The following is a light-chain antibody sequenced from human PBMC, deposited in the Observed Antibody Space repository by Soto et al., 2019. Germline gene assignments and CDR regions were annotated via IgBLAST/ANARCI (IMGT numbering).Light chain of an antibody. CDR2: AAS. Sequence: DIQMTQSPSSVSASVGDRVTINCRASQGIGSSLAWYQQKPGKAPNLLIYAASTFQSGVPSRFDASGSGTDFTLTISSLQPEDFGIYYCQQAKSFPWTFGQGTKV. CDR3: QQAKSFPWT. V-gene: IGKV1-12*01. J-gene: IGKJ1*01. CDR1: QGIGSS.